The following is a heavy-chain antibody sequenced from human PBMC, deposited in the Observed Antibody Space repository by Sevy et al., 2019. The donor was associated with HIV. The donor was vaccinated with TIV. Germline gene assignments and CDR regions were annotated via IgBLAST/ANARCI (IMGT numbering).Heavy chain of an antibody. Sequence: GGSLRLSCAASGFTFDDYGMSWVRQVPGKGLEWVSGINWNGGSTGYADSVKGRFTISRDNAKNSLYLQMNSLRAEDTALYYCARDPAGYGDYYYYGMDVWGQGTTVTVSS. CDR3: ARDPAGYGDYYYYGMDV. J-gene: IGHJ6*02. CDR1: GFTFDDYG. V-gene: IGHV3-20*04. CDR2: INWNGGST. D-gene: IGHD4-17*01.